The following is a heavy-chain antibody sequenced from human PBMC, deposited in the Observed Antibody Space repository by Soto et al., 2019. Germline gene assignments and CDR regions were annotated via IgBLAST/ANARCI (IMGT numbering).Heavy chain of an antibody. Sequence: QVQLQESGPGLVKPLQTLSLTCTVSGGSISSGGYYWSWIRQHPGKGLEWIGYIYYSGSTYYHPSIQSRVTISVDTYENQFSPKLGSVTAADTAVYYCARACYGYRHDAFDIWGQGTMVTVSS. CDR3: ARACYGYRHDAFDI. D-gene: IGHD5-12*01. J-gene: IGHJ3*02. CDR1: GGSISSGGYY. CDR2: IYYSGST. V-gene: IGHV4-31*03.